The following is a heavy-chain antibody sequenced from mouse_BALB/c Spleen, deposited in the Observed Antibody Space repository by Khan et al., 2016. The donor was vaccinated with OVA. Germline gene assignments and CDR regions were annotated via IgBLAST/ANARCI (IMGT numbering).Heavy chain of an antibody. J-gene: IGHJ3*01. CDR3: APNGFWFAY. CDR1: GYTFSNYW. V-gene: IGHV1-9*01. CDR2: ILPGSGST. Sequence: QVRLQQSGAELMKPGASVKISCKATGYTFSNYWIEWLKQRPGHGLEWLGEILPGSGSTNYNATFTGTATFTADTSSNTAYMQLSSLTSEDSAVSYWAPNGFWFAYWGQGTLVTVSA.